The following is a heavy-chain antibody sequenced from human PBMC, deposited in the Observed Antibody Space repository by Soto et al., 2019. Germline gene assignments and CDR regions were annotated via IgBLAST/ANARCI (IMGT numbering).Heavy chain of an antibody. CDR1: GGSTSGKY. CDR3: AKDFEGNTALDNWSFDL. V-gene: IGHV4-4*07. J-gene: IGHJ2*01. CDR2: IYSSGRT. D-gene: IGHD2-2*03. Sequence: QVHLQESGPGVVKASETLSLTCSLSGGSTSGKYWSWIRQSAGKGLEWIGRIYSSGRTHYNPSLERRVSMSVAQNSFSLRLPSVTAADTALYSCAKDFEGNTALDNWSFDLWGRGTQVSVSS.